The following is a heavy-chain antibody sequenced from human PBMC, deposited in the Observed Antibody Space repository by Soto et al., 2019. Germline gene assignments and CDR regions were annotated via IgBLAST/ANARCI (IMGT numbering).Heavy chain of an antibody. CDR1: GFTVSAYT. CDR3: ARWEERVCDY. J-gene: IGHJ4*02. V-gene: IGHV3-30-3*01. D-gene: IGHD1-1*01. CDR2: ISSDGNNK. Sequence: QVQLVESGGGVVQPGRSLRLSCAASGFTVSAYTMHWVRQAPGKGLEWVTVISSDGNNKYCTDSVKGRFTSSRDTSTNTMYLQRNSLRAEDTAVDYCARWEERVCDYWGPGTLVTVSS.